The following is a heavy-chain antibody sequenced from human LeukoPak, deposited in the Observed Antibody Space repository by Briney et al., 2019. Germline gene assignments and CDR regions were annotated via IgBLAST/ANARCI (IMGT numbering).Heavy chain of an antibody. CDR1: GFTVNSNY. CDR3: ARDRIVVPSRNAFDI. Sequence: GGSLRLSCAASGFTVNSNYMNWVRQAPGKGLEWVSSISSSSSYIYYADSVKGRFTISRDNAKNSLYLQMNSLRAEDTAVYYCARDRIVVPSRNAFDIWGQGTMVTVSS. D-gene: IGHD3-22*01. V-gene: IGHV3-21*01. CDR2: ISSSSSYI. J-gene: IGHJ3*02.